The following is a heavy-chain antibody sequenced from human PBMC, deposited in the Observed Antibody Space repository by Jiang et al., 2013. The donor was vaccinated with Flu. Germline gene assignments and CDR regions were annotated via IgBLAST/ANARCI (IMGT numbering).Heavy chain of an antibody. CDR1: GGSISNYY. V-gene: IGHV4-59*08. D-gene: IGHD6-19*01. CDR3: ARQLSSSGWYNCFDY. Sequence: LLKPSETLSLTCSVSGGSISNYYWSWIRQPPGKGLEWIGYIYGSGSTNSNPSLKSRVTISADTSKNQFSLKLSSVTAADTAVYYCARQLSSSGWYNCFDYWGQGILVTVSS. CDR2: IYGSGST. J-gene: IGHJ4*02.